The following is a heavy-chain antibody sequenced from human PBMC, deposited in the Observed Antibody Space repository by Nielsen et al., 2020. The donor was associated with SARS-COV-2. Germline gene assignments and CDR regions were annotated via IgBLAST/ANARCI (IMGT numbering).Heavy chain of an antibody. CDR1: GFTFSSYD. J-gene: IGHJ3*02. Sequence: GKSLKISCAASGFTFSSYDMHWVRQATGKGLEWVSAIGTAGDTYYPGSVKGRFTISRENAKNSLYLQMNSLRAGDTAVYYCARDPDSSGAFDIWGQGTVVTVSS. D-gene: IGHD1-1*01. CDR2: IGTAGDT. V-gene: IGHV3-13*04. CDR3: ARDPDSSGAFDI.